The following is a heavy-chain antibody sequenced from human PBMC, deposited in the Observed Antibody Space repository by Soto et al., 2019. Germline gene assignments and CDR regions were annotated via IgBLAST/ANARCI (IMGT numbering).Heavy chain of an antibody. CDR3: ARDRAPYYDSSGHPSGAFDI. Sequence: ASVKVSCKASGYTFTSYGISWVRQAPGQGLEWMGWISAYNGNTNYAQKLQGRVTMTTDTSTSTAYMELRSLRSDDTAVYYCARDRAPYYDSSGHPSGAFDIWGQGTMVTV. CDR2: ISAYNGNT. CDR1: GYTFTSYG. V-gene: IGHV1-18*04. J-gene: IGHJ3*02. D-gene: IGHD3-22*01.